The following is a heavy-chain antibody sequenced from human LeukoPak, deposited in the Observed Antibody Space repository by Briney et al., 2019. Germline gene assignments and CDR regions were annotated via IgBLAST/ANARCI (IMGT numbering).Heavy chain of an antibody. J-gene: IGHJ6*03. D-gene: IGHD1-7*01. CDR1: GGSISSYS. CDR3: ARQELYYYYMDV. CDR2: ISPSGST. Sequence: SETLSLTCTVSGGSISSYSRSWIRQPAGKGLECIGHISPSGSTNYNPSLKSRVTMSVDTSKNQFSLKLSSVTAADTAVYYCARQELYYYYMDVWGKGTTVTVSS. V-gene: IGHV4-4*07.